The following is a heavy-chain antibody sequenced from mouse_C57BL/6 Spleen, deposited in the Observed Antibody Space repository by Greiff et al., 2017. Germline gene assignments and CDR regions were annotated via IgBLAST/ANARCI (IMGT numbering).Heavy chain of an antibody. CDR3: VQEGITTVRSWFAY. Sequence: VQLQQSGAELVRPGASVTLSCKASGYTFTDYEMHWVKQTPVHGLEWIGAIDPETGGTAYNQKFKGKAILTADKSSSTAYMERRSLTSEDSAVYYCVQEGITTVRSWFAYWGQGTLVTVSA. V-gene: IGHV1-15*01. D-gene: IGHD1-1*01. CDR2: IDPETGGT. J-gene: IGHJ3*01. CDR1: GYTFTDYE.